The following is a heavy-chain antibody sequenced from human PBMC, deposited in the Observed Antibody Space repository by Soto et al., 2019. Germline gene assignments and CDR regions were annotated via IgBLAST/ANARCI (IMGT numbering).Heavy chain of an antibody. CDR1: GGPISSGGYS. Sequence: SETLSLTCAVSGGPISSGGYSWSWIRQPPGKGLEWIGYIYHSGSTYYNPSLKSRVTISVDRSKNQFSLKLSSVTAADTAVYYCARDRLAAAGSENWFDPWGQGTLVTVS. J-gene: IGHJ5*02. CDR2: IYHSGST. CDR3: ARDRLAAAGSENWFDP. D-gene: IGHD6-13*01. V-gene: IGHV4-30-2*01.